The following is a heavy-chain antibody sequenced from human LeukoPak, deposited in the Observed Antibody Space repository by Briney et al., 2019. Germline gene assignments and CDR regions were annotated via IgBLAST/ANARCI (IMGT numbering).Heavy chain of an antibody. Sequence: SETLSLTCTVSGGSISSGSYYWSWIRQPAGKGLEWIGRIYTSGSTNYNPSLKSRVTMSVDTSKNQFSLKLSSVTAADTAVYYCARDGSRGFDPWGQGTLVTVSS. V-gene: IGHV4-61*02. CDR1: GGSISSGSYY. J-gene: IGHJ5*02. CDR3: ARDGSRGFDP. D-gene: IGHD6-13*01. CDR2: IYTSGST.